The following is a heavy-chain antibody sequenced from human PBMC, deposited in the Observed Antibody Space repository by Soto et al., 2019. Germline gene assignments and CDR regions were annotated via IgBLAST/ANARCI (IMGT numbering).Heavy chain of an antibody. CDR3: ARHADYQGSYAL. V-gene: IGHV4-59*08. CDR1: GGSITTYY. Sequence: SETLSLSCTVSGGSITTYYWSWIRQSPGKGLEWIAYIYYSGSTDYNPSLKSRVTISVDTSKNQLSLKLNSVTAADTAVYYCARHADYQGSYALWGQGTLVTVSS. J-gene: IGHJ4*02. D-gene: IGHD2-2*01. CDR2: IYYSGST.